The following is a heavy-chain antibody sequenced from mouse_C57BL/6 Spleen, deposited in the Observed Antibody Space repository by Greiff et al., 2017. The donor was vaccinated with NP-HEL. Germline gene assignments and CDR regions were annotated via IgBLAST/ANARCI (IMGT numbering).Heavy chain of an antibody. CDR1: GYAFSSYW. V-gene: IGHV1-80*01. CDR3: AREGDYDKSPFAY. J-gene: IGHJ3*01. D-gene: IGHD2-4*01. Sequence: VQLQQSGAELVKPGASVKISCKASGYAFSSYWMNWVKQRPGKGLEWIGQIYPGDGDTNYNGKFKGKATLTADKSSSTAYMQLSSLTSEDSAVYFCAREGDYDKSPFAYWGQGTLVTVSA. CDR2: IYPGDGDT.